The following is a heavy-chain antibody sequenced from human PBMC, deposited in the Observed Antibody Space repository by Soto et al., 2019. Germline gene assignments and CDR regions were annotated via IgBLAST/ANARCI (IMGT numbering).Heavy chain of an antibody. CDR2: IDPSDSYT. J-gene: IGHJ4*02. D-gene: IGHD2-8*01. V-gene: IGHV5-10-1*01. CDR1: GYSFTSYW. Sequence: GASVKVSCKASGYSFTSYWISCVRQMPGKGLEWMGRIDPSDSYTNYSPSFQGHVTISADKSISTAYLQWSSLKASDTAMYYCARLVPGGILYVFDYWGQGTLVTVSS. CDR3: ARLVPGGILYVFDY.